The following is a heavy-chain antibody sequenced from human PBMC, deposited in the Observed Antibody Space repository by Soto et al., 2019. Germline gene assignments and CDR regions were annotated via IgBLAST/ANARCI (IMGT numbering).Heavy chain of an antibody. CDR2: IYYSGST. CDR3: AGPSVPAAYYYYYGMDV. CDR1: GGSISSSSYY. J-gene: IGHJ6*02. Sequence: TLSLTCTVSGGSISSSSYYWGWIRQPPGKGLEWIGSIYYSGSTYYNPSLKSRVTISVDTSKNQFSLKLSSVTAADTAVYYCAGPSVPAAYYYYYGMDVWGQGTTVTVSS. V-gene: IGHV4-39*01. D-gene: IGHD2-2*01.